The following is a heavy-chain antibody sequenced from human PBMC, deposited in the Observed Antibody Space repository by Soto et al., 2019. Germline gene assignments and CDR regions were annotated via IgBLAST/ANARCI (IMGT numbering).Heavy chain of an antibody. CDR3: AIIFSPAGYYYYVMNV. CDR2: ISHSGSST. J-gene: IGHJ6*02. Sequence: GGSLRLSCAASGFTFSNYAMSWVRQAPGKGLEWVSSISHSGSSTYYADSVKGRFTISRDNSKNTLYLQMRSLRAEDTAVYYCAIIFSPAGYYYYVMNVWGQGTTVIGSS. V-gene: IGHV3-23*01. CDR1: GFTFSNYA. D-gene: IGHD2-2*01.